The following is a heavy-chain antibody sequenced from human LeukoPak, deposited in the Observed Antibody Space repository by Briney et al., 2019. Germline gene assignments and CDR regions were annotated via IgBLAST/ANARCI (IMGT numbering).Heavy chain of an antibody. D-gene: IGHD6-19*01. CDR1: GYTFTSYY. CDR2: INPSGGST. CDR3: ARGSKWLGLDY. Sequence: ASVKVSCKASGYTFTSYYMHWVRQAPGQGLEWMGIINPSGGSTSYAQKLQGRVTMTTDTSTNTAYMELRSLRSDDTAVYYCARGSKWLGLDYWGQGTLVTVSS. J-gene: IGHJ4*02. V-gene: IGHV1-46*01.